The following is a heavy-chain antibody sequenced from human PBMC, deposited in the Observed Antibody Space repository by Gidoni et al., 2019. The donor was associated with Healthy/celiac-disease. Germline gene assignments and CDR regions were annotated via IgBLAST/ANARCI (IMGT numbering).Heavy chain of an antibody. V-gene: IGHV4-39*01. J-gene: IGHJ5*02. Sequence: QLQLQESGPGLVKPSETLSLTCTVSGGSISSSSYYWGWIRQPPGKGLEWIGSIYYSGSTYYNPSLKSRVTISVDTSKNQFSLKLSSVTAADTAVYYCARHYVDTAMVMIGWFDPWGQGTLVTVSS. D-gene: IGHD5-18*01. CDR2: IYYSGST. CDR1: GGSISSSSYY. CDR3: ARHYVDTAMVMIGWFDP.